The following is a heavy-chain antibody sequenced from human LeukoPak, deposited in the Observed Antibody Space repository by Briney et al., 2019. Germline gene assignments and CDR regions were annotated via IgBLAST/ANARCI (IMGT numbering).Heavy chain of an antibody. Sequence: GTSLRLSCAASGFTFISYAIHWVRQAPGKGLEWVAVISFHGTDTFYADSVKGRFTISRDNSKNTLYLQMNSLRAEDTAVYYCARDFRPVVGVGGTFDYWGQGTLVTVSS. D-gene: IGHD2-2*01. J-gene: IGHJ4*02. V-gene: IGHV3-30*04. CDR2: ISFHGTDT. CDR3: ARDFRPVVGVGGTFDY. CDR1: GFTFISYA.